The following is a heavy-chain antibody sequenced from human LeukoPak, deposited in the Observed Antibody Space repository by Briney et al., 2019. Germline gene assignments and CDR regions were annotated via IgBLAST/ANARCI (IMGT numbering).Heavy chain of an antibody. CDR2: IFYSGST. CDR3: AIHWGRYCSGGSCYSNWFDP. CDR1: GGSIHSSSDY. V-gene: IGHV4-39*07. Sequence: TSETLSLTCIVSGGSIHSSSDYWGWIRQPPGKGLEWIGNIFYSGSTYYSPSLKSRVTISLDTSKNQFSLKLSSVTVADTAVYFCAIHWGRYCSGGSCYSNWFDPWGQGTLVTVSS. D-gene: IGHD2-15*01. J-gene: IGHJ5*02.